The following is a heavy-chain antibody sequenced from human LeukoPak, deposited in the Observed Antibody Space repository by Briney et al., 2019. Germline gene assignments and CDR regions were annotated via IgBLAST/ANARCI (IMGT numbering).Heavy chain of an antibody. J-gene: IGHJ5*02. CDR2: ISAYNGNT. CDR3: ARVILDYYDSSGPNWFDP. V-gene: IGHV1-18*01. Sequence: ASVKVSCKASGYTFTSYGISWVRQAPGQGLEWMGWISAYNGNTNYAQKLQGRVTMTTDTTTSTAYMELRSLRSDDTAVYYCARVILDYYDSSGPNWFDPWGQGTLVTVSS. CDR1: GYTFTSYG. D-gene: IGHD3-22*01.